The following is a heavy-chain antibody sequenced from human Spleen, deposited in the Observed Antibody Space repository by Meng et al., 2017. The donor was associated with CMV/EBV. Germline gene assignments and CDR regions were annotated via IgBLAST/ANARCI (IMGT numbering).Heavy chain of an antibody. CDR2: VSSRGDFT. V-gene: IGHV3-23*01. J-gene: IGHJ4*02. D-gene: IGHD1-14*01. Sequence: AASGFTYRRYAMSWVRQTPGKRREWVSAVSSRGDFTYYADAVRGRFTISRDNSKNTLHLQMSSLRGDDTATYYCVKGPDNLLREPRNWGQGTLVTVSS. CDR3: VKGPDNLLREPRN. CDR1: GFTYRRYA.